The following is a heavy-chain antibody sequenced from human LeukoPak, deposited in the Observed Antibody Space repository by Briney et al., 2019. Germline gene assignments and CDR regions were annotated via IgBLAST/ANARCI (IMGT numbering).Heavy chain of an antibody. CDR2: IYYSGST. J-gene: IGHJ4*02. Sequence: SQTLSLTCTVSGGSISSGGYYWSWIRQHPGKGLEWIGYIYYSGSTYYNPSLKSRVTISVDTSKNQFSLKLSSVTAADTAVYYCARGYDYGGNGFYLFDYWGQGTLVTVSS. CDR1: GGSISSGGYY. D-gene: IGHD4-23*01. CDR3: ARGYDYGGNGFYLFDY. V-gene: IGHV4-31*03.